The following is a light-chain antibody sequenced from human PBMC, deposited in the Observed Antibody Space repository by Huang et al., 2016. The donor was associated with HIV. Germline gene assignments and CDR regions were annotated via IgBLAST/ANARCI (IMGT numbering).Light chain of an antibody. J-gene: IGKJ1*01. CDR1: QSVLYSSNNKHY. CDR3: QQYYSTPWT. V-gene: IGKV4-1*01. Sequence: DIVMTQSPDSLAVSLGERATINCKSSQSVLYSSNNKHYLAWYQQKPGQPPKLLLYWVSTRESGVPDRISGSGSGTDFTLTISSLQAEDVAVYYCQQYYSTPWTFGQGTKVEIK. CDR2: WVS.